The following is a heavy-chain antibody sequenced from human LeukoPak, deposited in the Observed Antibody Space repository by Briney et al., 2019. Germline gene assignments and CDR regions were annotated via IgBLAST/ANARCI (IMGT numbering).Heavy chain of an antibody. CDR3: ARPYGDYYYYYNMDV. Sequence: GGSLRLSSPATVITFSIYEMNWLRQDPGKGQESVSYTSSSGSNKYYADSEKVRFTISRDNAKNSLYLQMDRLKAEDTAVYYCARPYGDYYYYYNMDVWGKGTTVTVSS. V-gene: IGHV3-48*03. CDR2: TSSSGSNK. CDR1: VITFSIYE. J-gene: IGHJ6*03. D-gene: IGHD4-17*01.